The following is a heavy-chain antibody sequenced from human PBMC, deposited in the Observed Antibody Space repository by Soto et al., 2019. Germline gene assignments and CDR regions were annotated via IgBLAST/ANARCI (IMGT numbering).Heavy chain of an antibody. CDR1: RFTFSNFA. J-gene: IGHJ4*02. CDR3: AKGAATYGLLTHDS. CDR2: STGTSANT. D-gene: IGHD3-9*01. V-gene: IGHV3-23*01. Sequence: GGSLRLSWAASRFTFSNFARSWVRQAPGKGLEWGSTSTGTSANTYYTGSVKGRFAISRDNSQNTLYLHMNSLTTKDTAVYYCAKGAATYGLLTHDSWGEGTLVTVSS.